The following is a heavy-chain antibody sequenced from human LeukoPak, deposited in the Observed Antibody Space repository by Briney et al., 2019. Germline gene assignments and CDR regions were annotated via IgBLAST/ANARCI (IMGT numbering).Heavy chain of an antibody. Sequence: GGSLRLPCSASGFTLSSYAMHWVRQAPGKGLEYVSAISSDGSGTYYADSVKGRFTISRDNSKNTLYLQMSSLRPDDSAVYYCVSRGRYYYDSWGQGTLVTVSS. V-gene: IGHV3-64D*09. CDR1: GFTLSSYA. CDR3: VSRGRYYYDS. D-gene: IGHD5-24*01. J-gene: IGHJ4*02. CDR2: ISSDGSGT.